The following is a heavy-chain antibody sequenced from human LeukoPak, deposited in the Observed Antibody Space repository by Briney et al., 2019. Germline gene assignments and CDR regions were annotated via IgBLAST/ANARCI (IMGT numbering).Heavy chain of an antibody. CDR1: GFTFSSYG. CDR3: ARDHDWFDP. Sequence: GGSLRLSCAAPGFTFSSYGMHWVRQAPGKGLEWVAVIWYDGSNKYYADSVKGRLTNSRDNSKNTLYLQMNSLRAEDTAVYYCARDHDWFDPWGQGTLVTVSS. CDR2: IWYDGSNK. J-gene: IGHJ5*02. V-gene: IGHV3-33*01.